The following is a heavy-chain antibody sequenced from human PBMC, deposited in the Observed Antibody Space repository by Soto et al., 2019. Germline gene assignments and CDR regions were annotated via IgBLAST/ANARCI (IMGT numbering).Heavy chain of an antibody. J-gene: IGHJ4*02. D-gene: IGHD4-17*01. CDR2: IYYSGST. Sequence: ETLSLTCTVSGGSICSYDGTWIRQPPGKGLEWIGYIYYSGSTNYNPSLKSRVTISVDTSKNQFSLKLSSVTAADTAVYYCARRYGPGFDYWGQGTLVTVSS. CDR3: ARRYGPGFDY. V-gene: IGHV4-59*08. CDR1: GGSICSYD.